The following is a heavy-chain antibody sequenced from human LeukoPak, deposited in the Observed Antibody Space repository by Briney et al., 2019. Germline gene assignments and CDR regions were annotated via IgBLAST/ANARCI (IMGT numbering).Heavy chain of an antibody. CDR1: GYSLSSGYY. J-gene: IGHJ4*02. V-gene: IGHV4-38-2*01. CDR3: ARGGAATGNFDY. D-gene: IGHD2-15*01. CDR2: IYHSGST. Sequence: SETPSLTCAVSGYSLSSGYYRGLVRQPPGEGVGWIGSIYHSGSTYYNPSLKSRVTISVDTSKNQFSLKLSSVTAADTAVYYCARGGAATGNFDYWGQGTLVTVSS.